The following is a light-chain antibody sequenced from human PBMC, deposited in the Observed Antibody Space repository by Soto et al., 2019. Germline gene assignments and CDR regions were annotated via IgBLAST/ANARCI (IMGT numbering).Light chain of an antibody. CDR2: DAS. Sequence: EIVLTQSPATLSLSPGDRATLSCRASQSVGSYLFWFQQKPGQAPRLLIYDASNRATGIPVRFSGSGSGTYFTLSISSLEPEDVAVSYCHHRSNWPYTFGQGTKLEIK. J-gene: IGKJ2*01. CDR3: HHRSNWPYT. V-gene: IGKV3-11*01. CDR1: QSVGSY.